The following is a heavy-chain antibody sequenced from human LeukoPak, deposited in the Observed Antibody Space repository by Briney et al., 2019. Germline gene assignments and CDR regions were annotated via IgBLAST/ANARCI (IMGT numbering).Heavy chain of an antibody. J-gene: IGHJ4*02. D-gene: IGHD3-22*01. CDR3: ARDLTTYDSSGYSGLDY. V-gene: IGHV3-33*08. CDR2: IWYDGSNK. Sequence: PGGSLRLSCAASGFTFSSYSMNWVRQAPGKGLEWVAVIWYDGSNKYYADSVKGRFTISRDNSKNTLYLQMNSLRAEDTAVYYCARDLTTYDSSGYSGLDYWGQGTLVTVSS. CDR1: GFTFSSYS.